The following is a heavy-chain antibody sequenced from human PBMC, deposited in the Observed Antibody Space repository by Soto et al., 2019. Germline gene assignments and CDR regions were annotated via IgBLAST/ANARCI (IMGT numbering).Heavy chain of an antibody. Sequence: GGSLRLSCAASGFTFSSYAMSWVRQAPGKGLEWVSAISGSGGSTYYADSVKGRFTISRDNSKNTLYLQMNSLRAEDTAVYYCAKVDLEWLAPPHYYYYYGMDVWGQGTTVTVS. CDR3: AKVDLEWLAPPHYYYYYGMDV. J-gene: IGHJ6*02. D-gene: IGHD6-19*01. CDR1: GFTFSSYA. V-gene: IGHV3-23*01. CDR2: ISGSGGST.